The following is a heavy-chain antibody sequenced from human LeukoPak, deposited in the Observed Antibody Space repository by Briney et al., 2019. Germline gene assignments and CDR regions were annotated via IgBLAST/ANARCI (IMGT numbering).Heavy chain of an antibody. CDR2: ISAYNGNT. J-gene: IGHJ4*02. CDR1: GYTFTSYG. V-gene: IGHV1-18*01. CDR3: ARDLTLADSVPDPLSSFDY. D-gene: IGHD2-15*01. Sequence: ASVKVSCKASGYTFTSYGISWVRQAPGQGLEWVGWISAYNGNTNYAQKLQGRGARTADTSTSTAYMALRSLRSDDTAVYYCARDLTLADSVPDPLSSFDYWGQGTLVTVSS.